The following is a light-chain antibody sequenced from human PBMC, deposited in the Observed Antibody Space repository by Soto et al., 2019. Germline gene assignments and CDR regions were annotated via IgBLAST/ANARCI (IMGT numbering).Light chain of an antibody. CDR1: QSISNC. CDR2: DAS. CDR3: QQYSSFSPQT. J-gene: IGKJ1*01. V-gene: IGKV1-5*01. Sequence: DIQMTQSPSTLSASVGDRVTITCRASQSISNCLAWFQQKPGKDPKLLIFDASTLEGGVPSRFSGSGSGPEFPLTISSLQPDDFATYYCQQYSSFSPQTFGQGTKVEIK.